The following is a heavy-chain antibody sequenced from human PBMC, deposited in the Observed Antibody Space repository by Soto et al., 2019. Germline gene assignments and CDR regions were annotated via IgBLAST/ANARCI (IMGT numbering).Heavy chain of an antibody. CDR1: GYNFTTYW. V-gene: IGHV5-51*01. CDR3: ARQTCGGDCYSTLHFDL. D-gene: IGHD2-21*02. CDR2: IYPGDSDT. Sequence: PGESLKISCKGSGYNFTTYWIGWVRQVPGKGLEWMGLIYPGDSDTRYSPSFQGQVTISADKSISAAYLQWSSLEASDTATYYCARQTCGGDCYSTLHFDLWGQGTLVTVSS. J-gene: IGHJ1*01.